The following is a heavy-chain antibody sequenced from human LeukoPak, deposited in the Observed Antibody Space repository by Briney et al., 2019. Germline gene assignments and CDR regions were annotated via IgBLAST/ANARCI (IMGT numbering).Heavy chain of an antibody. CDR3: AKEARGDTMIVVVIPYYFDY. CDR2: ISGSGGST. J-gene: IGHJ4*02. V-gene: IGHV3-23*01. D-gene: IGHD3-22*01. Sequence: GGSLRLSCAASGFTFSSYAMSWVRQAPGKGLEWVSAISGSGGSTYYADSVKGRFTISRDNSKNTLYLQMNSLRAEDTAVYYCAKEARGDTMIVVVIPYYFDYWGQGTLVTVSS. CDR1: GFTFSSYA.